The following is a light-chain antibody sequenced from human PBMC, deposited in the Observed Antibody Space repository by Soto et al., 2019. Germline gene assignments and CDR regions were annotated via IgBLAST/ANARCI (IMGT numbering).Light chain of an antibody. J-gene: IGKJ1*01. V-gene: IGKV3-20*01. CDR3: QQYGSSRWT. Sequence: EIVLTQSPGTLTLSPGGRASLSCRASQSVSSSYLAWYHQNRGQAPRLLIYGASSRAPGIPDRFGGSGSGTDFTLTISRLEPEDFAVYYYQQYGSSRWTFGQGTKVDI. CDR2: GAS. CDR1: QSVSSSY.